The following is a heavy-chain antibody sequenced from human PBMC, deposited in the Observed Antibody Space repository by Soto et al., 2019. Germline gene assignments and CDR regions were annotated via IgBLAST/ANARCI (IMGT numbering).Heavy chain of an antibody. D-gene: IGHD3-22*01. J-gene: IGHJ4*02. V-gene: IGHV1-18*04. CDR1: GYTFTIYG. Sequence: QVQLVQSGAEVKKPGASVKVSCKASGYTFTIYGISWVRQAPGQGLEWMGWISGYNGNTDYAQNLQDRVTLTTYASTSAVYRELRSLRSDDTAVYYCARVDYYDSSGYYGYWGQGTLITVSS. CDR3: ARVDYYDSSGYYGY. CDR2: ISGYNGNT.